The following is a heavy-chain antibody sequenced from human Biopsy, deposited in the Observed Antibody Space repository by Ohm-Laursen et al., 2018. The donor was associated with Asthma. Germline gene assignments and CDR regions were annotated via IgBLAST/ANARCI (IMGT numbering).Heavy chain of an antibody. CDR2: IRVYNGNT. V-gene: IGHV1-18*01. CDR1: GYTFNSAG. D-gene: IGHD3-10*01. J-gene: IGHJ6*02. CDR3: ARAVDYSHYYGIDV. Sequence: GASEKAFCKTSGYTFNSAGITWVRQAPGQGLGWMGCIRVYNGNTKVAPKLQDRVTMITDTSTSTAYMELRSLRSDDTAVYFCARAVDYSHYYGIDVWGQGTTVTVS.